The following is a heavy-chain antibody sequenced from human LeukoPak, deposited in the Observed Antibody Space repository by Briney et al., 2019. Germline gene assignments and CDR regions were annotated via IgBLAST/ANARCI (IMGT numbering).Heavy chain of an antibody. Sequence: PGGSLRLSCVVSGFTFSTSAMSWVRQAPGKGLEWVSGISESGGSTYYADSVKGRFTISRDNSKNTLYLQMNSLRAEDTAVYYCAKGVYDYVWGSFYDYWGQGTLVTVSS. J-gene: IGHJ4*02. V-gene: IGHV3-23*01. CDR3: AKGVYDYVWGSFYDY. CDR1: GFTFSTSA. CDR2: ISESGGST. D-gene: IGHD3-16*01.